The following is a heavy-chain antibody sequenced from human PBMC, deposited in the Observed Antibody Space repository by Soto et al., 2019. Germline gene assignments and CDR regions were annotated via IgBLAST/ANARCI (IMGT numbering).Heavy chain of an antibody. Sequence: QVQLQESGPGLVKPSQTLSLTCTVSGGSISSGGYYWSWIRQHPGKGLEWIGYIYYSGSTYYNPSQKSRVTISVDTSKNQFSLKLSSVTSADTAVYYCSRDRGRIGAFDIWGQGTMGTVSS. V-gene: IGHV4-31*03. CDR2: IYYSGST. CDR1: GGSISSGGYY. J-gene: IGHJ3*02. CDR3: SRDRGRIGAFDI.